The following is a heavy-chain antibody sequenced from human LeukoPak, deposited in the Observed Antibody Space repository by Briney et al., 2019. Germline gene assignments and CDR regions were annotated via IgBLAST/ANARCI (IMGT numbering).Heavy chain of an antibody. CDR1: GFTFYTYA. J-gene: IGHJ6*03. CDR3: ARAPGGIVGATTYYYYYMDV. D-gene: IGHD1-26*01. Sequence: GGSLRLSCAASGFTFYTYAMSWVRQAPGKGLEWVSAISGRGDSTNYADSVKGRFTISRDNSKNTLYLQMNSLRAEDTAVYYCARAPGGIVGATTYYYYYMDVWGKGTTVTISS. V-gene: IGHV3-23*01. CDR2: ISGRGDST.